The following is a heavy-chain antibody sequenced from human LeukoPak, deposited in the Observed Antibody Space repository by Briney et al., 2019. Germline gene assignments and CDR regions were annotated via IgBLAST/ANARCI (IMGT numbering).Heavy chain of an antibody. Sequence: SETLSLTCTVSSGSVSSRFYYWGWIRQPPGKGLEWIGSIYYTGSTYYNPSLESRVTISVDTSNNQFSLKLKSVTAADTAVYYCAREGGSSWTFLDYWGQGTLVTVSS. CDR1: SGSVSSRFYY. CDR3: AREGGSSWTFLDY. CDR2: IYYTGST. V-gene: IGHV4-39*02. J-gene: IGHJ4*02. D-gene: IGHD6-13*01.